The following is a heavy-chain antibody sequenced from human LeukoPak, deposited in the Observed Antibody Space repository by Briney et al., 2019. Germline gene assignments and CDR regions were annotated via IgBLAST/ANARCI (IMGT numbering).Heavy chain of an antibody. D-gene: IGHD3-22*01. Sequence: ASVKVSCKASGYTFTSYGISWVRQAPGQGLEWMGWISAYNGNTNYAQKLQGRVTMTTDTSTSTAYMELRSLRSDDTVVYYCARSSITMIVVRGKFAFDIWGQGTMVTVSS. J-gene: IGHJ3*02. CDR1: GYTFTSYG. CDR3: ARSSITMIVVRGKFAFDI. V-gene: IGHV1-18*01. CDR2: ISAYNGNT.